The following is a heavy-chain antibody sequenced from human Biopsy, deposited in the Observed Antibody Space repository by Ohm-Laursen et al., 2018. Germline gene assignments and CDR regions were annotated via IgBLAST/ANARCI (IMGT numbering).Heavy chain of an antibody. Sequence: SDTLSLTCAVYGGSLSGYYWNWIRQSPGKGLEWTGEINHRGFISNNPSLKSRVTISVDTSKNQFSLKLGSVTAADTAVYYCAKNLAVSSYALDIWGQGTMVTVSS. V-gene: IGHV4-34*01. CDR2: INHRGFI. D-gene: IGHD2/OR15-2a*01. CDR3: AKNLAVSSYALDI. J-gene: IGHJ3*02. CDR1: GGSLSGYY.